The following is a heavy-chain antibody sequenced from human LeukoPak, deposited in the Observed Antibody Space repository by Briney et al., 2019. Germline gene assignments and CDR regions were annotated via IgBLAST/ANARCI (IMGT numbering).Heavy chain of an antibody. J-gene: IGHJ4*02. CDR2: INHSGST. CDR3: ARALVPAANYDY. V-gene: IGHV4-34*01. CDR1: GGSFSGYY. D-gene: IGHD2-2*01. Sequence: PSETLSLTCAVYGGSFSGYYWSWIRQPPGKGLEWIREINHSGSTNYNPSLKSRVTISVDTSKNQFSLKLSSVTAADTAVYYCARALVPAANYDYWGQGTLVTVSS.